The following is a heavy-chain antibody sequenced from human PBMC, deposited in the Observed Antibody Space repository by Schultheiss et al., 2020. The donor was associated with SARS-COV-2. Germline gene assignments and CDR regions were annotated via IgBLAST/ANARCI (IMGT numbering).Heavy chain of an antibody. CDR2: IYYSGST. Sequence: ESLKISCAASGFTFSDYYWSWIRQPPGKGLEWIGYIYYSGSTNYNPSLKSRVTISVDTSKNQFSLKLSSVTAADTAVYYCARKDWYFDLWGRGTLVTVSS. J-gene: IGHJ2*01. V-gene: IGHV4-59*12. CDR3: ARKDWYFDL. CDR1: GFTFSDYY.